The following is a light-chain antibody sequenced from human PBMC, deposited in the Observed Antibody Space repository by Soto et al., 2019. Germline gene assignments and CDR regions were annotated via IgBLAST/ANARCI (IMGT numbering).Light chain of an antibody. V-gene: IGKV1-39*01. CDR3: QQSDSTVLT. Sequence: DIQMTQSPSSLSASVGDRVTITCRASQSISSYLNWYQQKPGKAPKLLIYAASSLQGGVPSRFSGSGTGTDFTLTISSLQREDCAIYYCQQSDSTVLTFRGRTKVEIK. J-gene: IGKJ4*01. CDR1: QSISSY. CDR2: AAS.